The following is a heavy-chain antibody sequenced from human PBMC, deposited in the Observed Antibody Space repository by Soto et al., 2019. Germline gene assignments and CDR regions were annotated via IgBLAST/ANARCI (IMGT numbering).Heavy chain of an antibody. CDR1: GGSLTGYY. J-gene: IGHJ4*02. CDR2: VKDGGST. Sequence: QVQLQQWGAGLLKPSETLSLTCTVNGGSLTGYYWSWIRQPPGKGLEWIGEVKDGGSTNYSPSLRGGVSISADPSKNHFSLRLNSVTAADTAVYFCARGQEGIVATHWDQGALVTVSS. CDR3: ARGQEGIVATH. D-gene: IGHD5-12*01. V-gene: IGHV4-34*01.